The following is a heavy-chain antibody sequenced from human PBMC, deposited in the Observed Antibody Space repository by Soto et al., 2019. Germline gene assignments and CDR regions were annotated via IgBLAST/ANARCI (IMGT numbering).Heavy chain of an antibody. Sequence: SETLSLTCAVSGGSISSDGYSWSWIRQSPGKGLEWIGHMYHSGGTYYNPSLKSRVTISVNRSKNQFSLKLHSVTAADTAVYSCATDAWGDYEGVWGQGTLVTVSS. V-gene: IGHV4-30-2*06. CDR1: GGSISSDGYS. D-gene: IGHD4-17*01. CDR3: ATDAWGDYEGV. J-gene: IGHJ4*02. CDR2: MYHSGGT.